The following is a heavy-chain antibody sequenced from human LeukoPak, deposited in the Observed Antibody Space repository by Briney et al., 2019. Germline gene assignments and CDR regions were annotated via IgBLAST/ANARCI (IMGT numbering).Heavy chain of an antibody. V-gene: IGHV3-7*01. CDR1: GFTFSRFY. J-gene: IGHJ4*02. CDR2: INQDGSGK. Sequence: PGGCLRLSCAASGFTFSRFYMSWFRQAPGKGLEWVVNINQDGSGKYYVDSVKGRFTVSRDNAEKSLYLQMNSLRPEDTATYYGSNIDESGNYARGLDYWSQGTVVTVSS. D-gene: IGHD3-10*01. CDR3: SNIDESGNYARGLDY.